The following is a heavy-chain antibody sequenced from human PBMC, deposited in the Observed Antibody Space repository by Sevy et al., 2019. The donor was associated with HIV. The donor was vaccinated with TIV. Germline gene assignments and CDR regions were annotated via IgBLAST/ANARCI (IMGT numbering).Heavy chain of an antibody. CDR2: FSYSGSA. J-gene: IGHJ5*02. V-gene: IGHV4-39*02. CDR3: ARLHPGEEAGGWFDP. D-gene: IGHD3-16*01. Sequence: SETLSLTCTVSGDSIISSHYSWGWIRQPPGKGLEWIGTFSYSGSAYYSPSLKSRVTISVDTSTNHFSLKLTSVTAADRSVYYCARLHPGEEAGGWFDPWGQGTLVTVSS. CDR1: GDSIISSHYS.